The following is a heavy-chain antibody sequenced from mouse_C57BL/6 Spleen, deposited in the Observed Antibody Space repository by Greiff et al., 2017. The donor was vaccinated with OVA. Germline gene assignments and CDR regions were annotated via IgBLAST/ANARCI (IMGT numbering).Heavy chain of an antibody. D-gene: IGHD1-1*01. CDR1: GYAFSSYW. Sequence: VQLKESGAELVKPGASVKISCKASGYAFSSYWMNWVKQRPGKGLEWIGQIYPGDGDTNYNGKFKGKATLTADKSSSTAYMQLSSLTSEDSAVYFCARFTTVVATRSFDYWGQGTTLTVSS. V-gene: IGHV1-80*01. CDR2: IYPGDGDT. J-gene: IGHJ2*01. CDR3: ARFTTVVATRSFDY.